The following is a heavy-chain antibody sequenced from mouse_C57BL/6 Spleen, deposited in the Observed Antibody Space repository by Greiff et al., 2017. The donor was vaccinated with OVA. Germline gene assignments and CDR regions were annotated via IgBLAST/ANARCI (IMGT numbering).Heavy chain of an antibody. J-gene: IGHJ2*01. CDR2: IHPNSGST. Sequence: QVQLKQPGAELVKPGASVKLSCKASGYTFTSYWMHWVKQRPGQGLEWIGMIHPNSGSTNYNEKFKSKATLTVDKSSSTAYMQLSSLTSEDSAVYYCARSQTGTWDYWGQGTTLTVSS. CDR1: GYTFTSYW. D-gene: IGHD4-1*01. CDR3: ARSQTGTWDY. V-gene: IGHV1-64*01.